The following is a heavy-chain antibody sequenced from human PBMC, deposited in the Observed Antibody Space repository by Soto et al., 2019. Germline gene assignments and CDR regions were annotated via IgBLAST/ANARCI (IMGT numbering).Heavy chain of an antibody. J-gene: IGHJ4*02. V-gene: IGHV3-23*01. Sequence: EVQLLESGGGLVQPGGSLRLSCAASGFTFSSYAMSWVRQAPGKGLEWVSAISGSGVSTYYADSGKGRFTISRDNSKNTLYRQMNSLRAEDTAVYYCAKEPSYSSGWSPIDYWGQGTLVTVSS. CDR1: GFTFSSYA. D-gene: IGHD6-19*01. CDR3: AKEPSYSSGWSPIDY. CDR2: ISGSGVST.